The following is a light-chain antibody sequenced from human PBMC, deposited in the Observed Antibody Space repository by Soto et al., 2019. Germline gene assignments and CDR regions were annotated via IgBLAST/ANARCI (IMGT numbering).Light chain of an antibody. Sequence: DIQLTPSPSSLSAAVVDSVTITCRASQGISSYLAWYQQKPGKAPKLLIYASSTLQSGVPSRFSGSGSGTEFTLTISSLQTEDFATYFCQQLNSYPITFGQGTRLEIK. CDR3: QQLNSYPIT. V-gene: IGKV1-9*01. CDR2: ASS. CDR1: QGISSY. J-gene: IGKJ5*01.